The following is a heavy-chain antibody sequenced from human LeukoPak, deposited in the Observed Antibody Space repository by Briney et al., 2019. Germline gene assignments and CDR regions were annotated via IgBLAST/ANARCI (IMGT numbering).Heavy chain of an antibody. V-gene: IGHV5-51*01. CDR2: IYPGDSDT. J-gene: IGHJ6*02. CDR3: ARVRAPTGPPPHYYYFYGMDV. CDR1: GNSFIGYW. Sequence: GESLKISCQGSGNSFIGYWFGWVRQMPGKGLEFMGIIYPGDSDTRYSPSFQGQVIISADKSISTAYLQWSSLKASDTATYYCARVRAPTGPPPHYYYFYGMDVWGQGTTVTVSS.